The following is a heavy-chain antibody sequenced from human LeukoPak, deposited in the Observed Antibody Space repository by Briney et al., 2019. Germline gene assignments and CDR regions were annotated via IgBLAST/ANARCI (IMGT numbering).Heavy chain of an antibody. V-gene: IGHV4-30-2*01. D-gene: IGHD6-13*01. CDR2: FYHSGIS. J-gene: IGHJ4*02. CDR1: GGSISSGGYY. Sequence: PSQTLSLTCTVSGGSISSGGYYWNWIRQPPGKGLEWIGYFYHSGISYYNPSLKSRVTISVDTSKNQFSLKLSSVTAADTAVYYCARFSSSWFDYWGQGTLVTVSS. CDR3: ARFSSSWFDY.